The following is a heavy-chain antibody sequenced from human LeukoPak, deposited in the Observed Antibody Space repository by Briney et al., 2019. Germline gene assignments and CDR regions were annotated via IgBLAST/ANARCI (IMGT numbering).Heavy chain of an antibody. D-gene: IGHD2-15*01. CDR1: GGSFSVYS. CDR3: VREGGYCSGGSCYSGFFFDY. CDR2: MLISGGP. J-gene: IGHJ4*02. Sequence: SETLSLTCAVYGGSFSVYSWSWVRQPPGKGLEWVGEMLISGGPNYNPSLKSRVTISVDTSKNQFTLKVSSVTAADTAVYYCVREGGYCSGGSCYSGFFFDYWGQGTLVTVSS. V-gene: IGHV4-34*12.